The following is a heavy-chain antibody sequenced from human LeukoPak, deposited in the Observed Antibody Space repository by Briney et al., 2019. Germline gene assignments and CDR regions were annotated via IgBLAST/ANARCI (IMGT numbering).Heavy chain of an antibody. CDR3: ARDYRAFDI. V-gene: IGHV3-23*01. Sequence: GGSLRLSCAASGFTFSSYAMSWVRQAPGKGLEWVSAISSSAGITYYADSVKGRFTISRDNAKNTLYLQMNSLRAEDTAVYYCARDYRAFDIWGQGTMVTVSS. D-gene: IGHD1-14*01. J-gene: IGHJ3*02. CDR2: ISSSAGIT. CDR1: GFTFSSYA.